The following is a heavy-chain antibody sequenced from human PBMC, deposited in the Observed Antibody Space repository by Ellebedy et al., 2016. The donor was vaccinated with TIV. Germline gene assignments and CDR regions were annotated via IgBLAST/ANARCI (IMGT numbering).Heavy chain of an antibody. D-gene: IGHD1-26*01. J-gene: IGHJ4*02. Sequence: GESLKISCVASGFTFSRLWMHWVRQVPGKGLVWVSRINGDGSITTDAESVKGRFTISRDNAKNTLYLQMNSLRVEDTAVYYCASVSGTGVKGLWGQGTLVTVSS. CDR1: GFTFSRLW. CDR2: INGDGSIT. V-gene: IGHV3-74*01. CDR3: ASVSGTGVKGL.